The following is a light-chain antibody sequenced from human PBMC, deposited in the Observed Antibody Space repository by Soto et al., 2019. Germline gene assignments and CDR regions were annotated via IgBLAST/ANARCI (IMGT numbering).Light chain of an antibody. V-gene: IGKV1-39*01. J-gene: IGKJ5*01. CDR2: AAS. CDR3: QHFANLPMT. CDR1: QSINSY. Sequence: DIQMTQSPSSLSASVGDRVTITCRASQSINSYLNWYQQKPGKAPKLLIYAASSLQSGVPSRFSGSGSGTDFTLTISSLQPQDIATYYCQHFANLPMTFGQGTRLEI.